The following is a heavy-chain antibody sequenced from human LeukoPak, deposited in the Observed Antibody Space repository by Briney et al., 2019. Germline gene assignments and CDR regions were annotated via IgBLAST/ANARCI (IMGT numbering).Heavy chain of an antibody. V-gene: IGHV3-23*01. CDR2: ISGSGDST. CDR3: AKDARTSH. J-gene: IGHJ4*02. CDR1: GFTFSSYA. Sequence: GGSLRLSCAASGFTFSSYAMTWVRQAPGKGLEWVSTISGSGDSTYYADSVKGRFTISRDNSKNTLCLHMNSLRAEDAAVYYCAKDARTSHWGQGTLVTVSS. D-gene: IGHD2-2*01.